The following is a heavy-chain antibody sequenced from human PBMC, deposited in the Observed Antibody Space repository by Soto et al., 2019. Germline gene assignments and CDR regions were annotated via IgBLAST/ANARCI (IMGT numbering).Heavy chain of an antibody. CDR2: IYSAGSA. CDR3: ARVHSSSYYYFDY. V-gene: IGHV3-66*01. Sequence: GGSLRLSCAASGFTVSSYYMSWVRQAPGKGLEWVSVIYSAGSADFADSVKGRFTISRDNSKNTLYLQMSSLRAEDTAVYYCARVHSSSYYYFDYWGQGTLVTVS. CDR1: GFTVSSYY. J-gene: IGHJ4*02. D-gene: IGHD6-13*01.